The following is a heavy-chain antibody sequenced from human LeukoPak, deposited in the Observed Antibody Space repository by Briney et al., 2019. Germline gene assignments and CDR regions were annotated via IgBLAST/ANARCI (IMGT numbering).Heavy chain of an antibody. D-gene: IGHD6-13*01. CDR1: GGSISSYY. CDR3: ARQVYSSSWSYYFDY. Sequence: SETLSLTCAVSGGSISSYYWSWIRQPPGRGLEWIGSIHYSGSTSYNSSLKSRVTISVDTSKNQFSLKLSSETPADSAVYYCARQVYSSSWSYYFDYWGQGILVTVSS. CDR2: IHYSGST. J-gene: IGHJ4*02. V-gene: IGHV4-59*01.